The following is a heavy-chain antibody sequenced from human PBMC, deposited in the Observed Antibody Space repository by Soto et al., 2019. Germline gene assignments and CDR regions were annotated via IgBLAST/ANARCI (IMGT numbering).Heavy chain of an antibody. J-gene: IGHJ4*02. V-gene: IGHV4-31*03. Sequence: PSETLSLTCTVSGGSISSGGYYWNWIRQHPGKGLEWIACIYYSSGSIHYNPSLSSRVTISVDTSKNQFSLKLNSVTAADTAVYYCARGMDNSKLGYWGQGTMVTVSS. CDR1: GGSISSGGYY. CDR2: IYYSSGSI. CDR3: ARGMDNSKLGY. D-gene: IGHD4-4*01.